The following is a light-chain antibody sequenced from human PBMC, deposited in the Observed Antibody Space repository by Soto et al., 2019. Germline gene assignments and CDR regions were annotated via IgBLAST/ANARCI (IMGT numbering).Light chain of an antibody. CDR3: QQYGSSPWT. CDR1: QSFTIGY. V-gene: IGKV3-20*01. J-gene: IGKJ1*01. Sequence: VLTQSPGTLSLSPGERATLSCRASQSFTIGYLAWFQQKPGQAPRLLIYGASSRATGIPDRFSGSGSGTDFTLTISRLEPEDFAVYYCQQYGSSPWTFGQGTKVDIK. CDR2: GAS.